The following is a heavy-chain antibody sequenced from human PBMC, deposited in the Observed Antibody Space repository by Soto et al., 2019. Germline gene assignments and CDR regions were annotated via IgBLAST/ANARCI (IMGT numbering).Heavy chain of an antibody. V-gene: IGHV1-8*01. CDR3: ARGITSGYSAYYFDY. D-gene: IGHD3-22*01. Sequence: EASVKVSCKASGYTFTSHDINWVRQATGQGLEWMGWVNPNSGYTGYAQEFQGRVTMTRDTSTGTAYLELSSLRSDDAAMYYCARGITSGYSAYYFDYWGQGTPVTVSS. CDR1: GYTFTSHD. J-gene: IGHJ4*02. CDR2: VNPNSGYT.